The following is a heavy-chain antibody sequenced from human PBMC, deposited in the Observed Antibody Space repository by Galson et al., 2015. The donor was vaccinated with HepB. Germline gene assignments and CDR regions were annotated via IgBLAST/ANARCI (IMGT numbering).Heavy chain of an antibody. J-gene: IGHJ4*02. CDR3: ARDRGELSSHDY. D-gene: IGHD3-16*02. CDR1: GYIFTTYG. Sequence: SVKVSCKASGYIFTTYGIHWVRQAPGQGLEWMGWITAYNRNTNYAQKFQGRVTMTTDTSTSTAYMELRSLRSDDTAVYYCARDRGELSSHDYWGQGTLVTVSS. V-gene: IGHV1-18*04. CDR2: ITAYNRNT.